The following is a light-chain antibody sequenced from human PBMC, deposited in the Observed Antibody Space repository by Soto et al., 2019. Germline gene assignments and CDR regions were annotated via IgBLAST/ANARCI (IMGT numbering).Light chain of an antibody. J-gene: IGKJ2*01. CDR3: QQYESTPPT. CDR2: WAS. CDR1: QSVLYSSNNKNY. Sequence: DIVMTQSPDSLAVSLGERATINCKSSQSVLYSSNNKNYLAWYQQRPGQPPKLLIYWASTRESGVPDRFSGGGSGTDFTLTITSLQADDVAVYYCQQYESTPPTFGQGTKLEIK. V-gene: IGKV4-1*01.